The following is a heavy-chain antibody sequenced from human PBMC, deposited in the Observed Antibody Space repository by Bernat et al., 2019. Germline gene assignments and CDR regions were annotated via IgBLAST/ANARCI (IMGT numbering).Heavy chain of an antibody. V-gene: IGHV3-53*04. CDR3: ASRGYSYGLDY. CDR2: IYSGGST. CDR1: GFTVSSNF. J-gene: IGHJ4*02. D-gene: IGHD5-18*01. Sequence: VQLVESGGGVVQPGRSLRLSCAASGFTVSSNFMSWVRQAPGKGLEWVSVIYSGGSTYYADSVKGRFTISRHNSKNTLYLQMNSLRAEDTAVYYCASRGYSYGLDYWGQGTLVTVSS.